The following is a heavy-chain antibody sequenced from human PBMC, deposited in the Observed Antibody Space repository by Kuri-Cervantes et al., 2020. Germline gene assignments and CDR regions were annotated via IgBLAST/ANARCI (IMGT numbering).Heavy chain of an antibody. J-gene: IGHJ6*02. Sequence: SVKVSCKASGGTFSSYAISWVRQAPGQGLEWMGGIIPIFGTANYAQKFQGRVTITADESTSTAYMELSSLRSEDTAVYYCARDFPPVDNYYYYGMYVWAQGTTATFPS. CDR3: ARDFPPVDNYYYYGMYV. V-gene: IGHV1-69*13. D-gene: IGHD5-12*01. CDR2: IIPIFGTA. CDR1: GGTFSSYA.